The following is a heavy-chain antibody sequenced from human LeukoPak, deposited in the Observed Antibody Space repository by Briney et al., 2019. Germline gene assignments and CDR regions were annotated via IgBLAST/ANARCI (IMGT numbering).Heavy chain of an antibody. CDR2: IRNRDYGGTT. D-gene: IGHD6-19*01. V-gene: IGHV3-49*04. J-gene: IGHJ4*02. CDR3: TRGSIENGKGWFIDY. CDR1: GFTFSSYA. Sequence: PGGSLRLSCAASGFTFSSYAMSWVRQAPGKGLEWLGLIRNRDYGGTTQYDASVKGRFTISRDDSKSIAYLQINSLKTEDTAMFYCTRGSIENGKGWFIDYWGQGTLVTVPS.